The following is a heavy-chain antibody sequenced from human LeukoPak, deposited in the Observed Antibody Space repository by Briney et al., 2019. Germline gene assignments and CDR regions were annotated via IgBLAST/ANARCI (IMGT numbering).Heavy chain of an antibody. Sequence: SETLSLTCAVSGGSISSSNWWSWVRQPPGKGLEWIGEIYHSGSTNYNPSLKSRVTISVDKSKNQFSLKLSSVTAADTAVYYCARDRIIRAGRDAFDIWGQGTMVTVSS. CDR1: GGSISSSNW. J-gene: IGHJ3*02. CDR3: ARDRIIRAGRDAFDI. CDR2: IYHSGST. D-gene: IGHD1-26*01. V-gene: IGHV4-4*02.